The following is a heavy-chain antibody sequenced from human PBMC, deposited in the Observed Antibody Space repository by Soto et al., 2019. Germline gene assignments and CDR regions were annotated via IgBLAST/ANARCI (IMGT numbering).Heavy chain of an antibody. D-gene: IGHD1-26*01. CDR3: AQAGELFYFDY. Sequence: EVQLLESGGGLVQPGGSLRLSCAASGFSFSTSAMSWVRQAPGKGLEWVSSISSSGSSTYYADSVKGRFTISRDSSKNTLYLQMDSLRVEDTAVYYCAQAGELFYFDYRGQGTLVTVSS. J-gene: IGHJ4*02. CDR2: ISSSGSST. V-gene: IGHV3-23*01. CDR1: GFSFSTSA.